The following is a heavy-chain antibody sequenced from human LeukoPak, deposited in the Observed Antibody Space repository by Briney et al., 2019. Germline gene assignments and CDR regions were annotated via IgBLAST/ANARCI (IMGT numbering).Heavy chain of an antibody. V-gene: IGHV3-11*04. Sequence: GGSLRLSCAASGFTFSDYYMSWIRQAPGKGLEWVSYISSSGSTIYYADSVKGRFTISRDNAKNSLYLQMNSLRAEDTAVYYCARDMVKAVAATQLDYWGQGTLVTVSS. CDR3: ARDMVKAVAATQLDY. CDR1: GFTFSDYY. CDR2: ISSSGSTI. J-gene: IGHJ4*02. D-gene: IGHD2-15*01.